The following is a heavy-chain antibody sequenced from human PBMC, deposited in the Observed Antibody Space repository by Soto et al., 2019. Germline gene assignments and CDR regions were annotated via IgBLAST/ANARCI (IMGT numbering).Heavy chain of an antibody. CDR2: ISWNSGSR. J-gene: IGHJ2*01. V-gene: IGHV3-9*01. CDR3: ASTKYDSSAYYYWYLGL. D-gene: IGHD3-22*01. CDR1: GFSFGENA. Sequence: VQLVESGGDLVLPGRTLRLTCAVSGFSFGENAMHWVRQPPGKGLEWVSGISWNSGSRGYAESVRGRFTISRDNAKNSLFLDMNSLRSEDTALYYCASTKYDSSAYYYWYLGLWGRGTLVTVSS.